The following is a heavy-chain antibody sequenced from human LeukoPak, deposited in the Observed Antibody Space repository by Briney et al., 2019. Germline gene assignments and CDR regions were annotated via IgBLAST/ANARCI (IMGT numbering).Heavy chain of an antibody. J-gene: IGHJ4*02. CDR3: TRGWFGELAADH. CDR1: GFTFGDYA. D-gene: IGHD3-10*01. V-gene: IGHV3-49*04. Sequence: GGSLRLSCTASGFTFGDYAMTWVRQAPGKGLEWVGFIRSKTYVGTTEYAASVKGRFTISRDDSKSIAYLQMNSLKTEDTAVYYCTRGWFGELAADHWGQGTLVTVPS. CDR2: IRSKTYVGTT.